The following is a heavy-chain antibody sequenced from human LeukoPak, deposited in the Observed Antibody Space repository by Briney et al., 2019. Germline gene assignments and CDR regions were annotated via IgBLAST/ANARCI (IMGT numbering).Heavy chain of an antibody. J-gene: IGHJ6*04. Sequence: GGSLRLSCAASGFTFSSYGMHWVRQAPGKGLEWVAVIWYDGSNKYYADSVKGRFTISRDNSKNTLYLQMNSLRAEDTAVYYCARDRHGDYVSYYYGMDVWGKGITVTVSS. CDR1: GFTFSSYG. CDR2: IWYDGSNK. CDR3: ARDRHGDYVSYYYGMDV. D-gene: IGHD4-17*01. V-gene: IGHV3-33*01.